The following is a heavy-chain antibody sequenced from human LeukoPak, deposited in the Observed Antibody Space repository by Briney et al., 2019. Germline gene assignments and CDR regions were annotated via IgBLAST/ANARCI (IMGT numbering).Heavy chain of an antibody. J-gene: IGHJ4*02. Sequence: GGSLRLSCAASGLTFSSYSMHWVRQAPEKGLEWVSYISSSSSTIYYADSVKGRFTISRDNAKNSLCLQMNSLRAEDTAVYYCARVMSYYYDSSGYSRPFDYWGQGTLVTVSS. V-gene: IGHV3-48*01. D-gene: IGHD3-22*01. CDR3: ARVMSYYYDSSGYSRPFDY. CDR1: GLTFSSYS. CDR2: ISSSSSTI.